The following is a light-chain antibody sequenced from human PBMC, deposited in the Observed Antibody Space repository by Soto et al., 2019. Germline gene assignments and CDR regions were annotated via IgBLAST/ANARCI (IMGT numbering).Light chain of an antibody. J-gene: IGLJ2*01. V-gene: IGLV2-11*01. CDR1: SSDVGGYNY. CDR3: CSYAGSSFV. CDR2: DVS. Sequence: QSALTQPRSVSGSPGQSVTISCTGTSSDVGGYNYVSWYQQHPGKAPKLMIYDVSKRPSGVPDRFSGSKSGNAASLTISGLQAEDEADYYCCSYAGSSFVLGGGTKLTVL.